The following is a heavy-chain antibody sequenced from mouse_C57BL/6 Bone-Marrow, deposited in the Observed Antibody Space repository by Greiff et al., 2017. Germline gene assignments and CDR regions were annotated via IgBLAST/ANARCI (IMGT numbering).Heavy chain of an antibody. J-gene: IGHJ3*01. V-gene: IGHV5-9*01. CDR2: ISGGGGNT. D-gene: IGHD1-1*01. CDR3: ASQHCYGTLLAY. CDR1: GFTFSSYS. Sequence: EVKLVESGGGLVKPGGSLKLSCAASGFTFSSYSMSWVRQTPEKRLEWVASISGGGGNTYYPYSVKGRVTISGDNAKNTLYLQLSSLRSEDTALYYWASQHCYGTLLAYWGQGTLVTVTA.